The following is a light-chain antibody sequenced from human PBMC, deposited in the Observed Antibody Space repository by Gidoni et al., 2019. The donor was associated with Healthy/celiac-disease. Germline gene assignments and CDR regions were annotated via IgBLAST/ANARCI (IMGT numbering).Light chain of an antibody. CDR2: GAS. J-gene: IGKJ1*01. CDR1: QNVTSSY. Sequence: EIVLTQSPDTLSLSPGERATLSCRTSQNVTSSYLAWYQQEPGQAPRLLIFGASTRGTGIPDRLSGSGSGTDFTLTISRLEPEDFAVYCCQQYGTSPGTFGQGIKVEIK. CDR3: QQYGTSPGT. V-gene: IGKV3-20*01.